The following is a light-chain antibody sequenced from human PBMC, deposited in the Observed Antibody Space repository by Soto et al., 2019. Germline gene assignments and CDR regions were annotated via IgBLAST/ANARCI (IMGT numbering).Light chain of an antibody. CDR2: AAS. CDR3: QQYNIYPT. CDR1: QDIGKA. J-gene: IGKJ5*01. Sequence: EIQMTQSPSSLSASVGDRVTITCRASQDIGKALGWFQQKPGKAPKSLIYAASSWLSGVPSKFSGSASATDFPLTLSSLQPEDFATYYCQQYNIYPTFGQGTRLDIK. V-gene: IGKV1-16*02.